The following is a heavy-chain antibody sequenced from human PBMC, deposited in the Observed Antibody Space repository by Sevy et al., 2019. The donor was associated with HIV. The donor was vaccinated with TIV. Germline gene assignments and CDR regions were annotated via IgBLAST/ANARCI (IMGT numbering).Heavy chain of an antibody. D-gene: IGHD5-12*01. J-gene: IGHJ6*02. V-gene: IGHV4-59*01. CDR1: GGSISSYS. Sequence: SETLSLTCTVSGGSISSYSWTWIRQPPGKGLEWIGYVSNSGDRNYNPSLESRVTISVDTSKRQFSLRVRSVTAADTAVYSCVRVQGYRSTVWSNRPYYYYIMDVWGQGTAVTVSS. CDR2: VSNSGDR. CDR3: VRVQGYRSTVWSNRPYYYYIMDV.